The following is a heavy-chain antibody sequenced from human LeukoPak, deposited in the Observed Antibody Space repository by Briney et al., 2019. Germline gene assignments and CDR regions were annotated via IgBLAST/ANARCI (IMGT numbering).Heavy chain of an antibody. V-gene: IGHV4-59*01. CDR1: GGSISSYY. D-gene: IGHD3-22*01. Sequence: SETLSLTCTVSGGSISSYYWSWIRQPPGKGLEWIGYIYYRGSPIYSPSLKSRVTISVDTSKNQFSLKLSSVTAADTAVYHCARDLEASDSSAYGIGYWGQGTLVTVSS. CDR3: ARDLEASDSSAYGIGY. J-gene: IGHJ4*02. CDR2: IYYRGSP.